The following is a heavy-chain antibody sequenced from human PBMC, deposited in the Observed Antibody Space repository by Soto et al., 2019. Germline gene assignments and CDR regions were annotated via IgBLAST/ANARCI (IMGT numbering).Heavy chain of an antibody. CDR3: ARAAPPFQV. V-gene: IGHV3-72*01. J-gene: IGHJ1*01. Sequence: EVQLVESGGGLVQPGGSLRLSCAASGFILSDHYMDWVRQAPGKGLEWVGRSRNKANSYTTEYVASVKGRFTIGRDESKNSLYLQMNSLRTEDTAVYYCARAAPPFQVWCEGTLVTVSS. CDR2: SRNKANSYTT. D-gene: IGHD6-25*01. CDR1: GFILSDHY.